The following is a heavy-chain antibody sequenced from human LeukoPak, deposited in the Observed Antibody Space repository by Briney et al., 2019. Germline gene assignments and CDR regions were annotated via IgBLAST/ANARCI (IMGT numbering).Heavy chain of an antibody. D-gene: IGHD2-2*01. CDR3: ARVPCLSTTCSPINWFDP. J-gene: IGHJ5*02. CDR2: INPNSGGT. CDR1: GYTFTGYY. V-gene: IGHV1-2*02. Sequence: ASVKVSCKASGYTFTGYYMHWVRRAPGQGLEWMGWINPNSGGTNYAQKFQGRVTMTRDTSISTAYMELSRLRSDDTAVYYCARVPCLSTTCSPINWFDPWGHGTLVTVSS.